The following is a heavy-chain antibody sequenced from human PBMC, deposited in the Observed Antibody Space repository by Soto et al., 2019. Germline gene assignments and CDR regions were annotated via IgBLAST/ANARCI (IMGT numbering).Heavy chain of an antibody. Sequence: EVQLVESGGGLVQPGGSLRLSCAASGFTFSSYDMHWVRQATGKGLEWVSAIGTAGDTYYPGSVKGRFTISRENAKNSFYLQMNSLRAGDTAVYYCARSTIVGAIDYWGQGTLVTVSS. CDR2: IGTAGDT. CDR1: GFTFSSYD. D-gene: IGHD1-26*01. V-gene: IGHV3-13*01. J-gene: IGHJ4*02. CDR3: ARSTIVGAIDY.